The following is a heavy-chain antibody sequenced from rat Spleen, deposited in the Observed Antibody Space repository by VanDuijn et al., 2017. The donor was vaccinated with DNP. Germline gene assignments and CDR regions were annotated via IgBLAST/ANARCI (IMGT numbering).Heavy chain of an antibody. CDR1: GFSFTSYG. CDR2: IWGDGNT. D-gene: IGHD1-4*01. Sequence: QVQMKETGPGLVQTTQTLSVTCTVPGFSFTSYGVHWVRQAPGKGLEWMGMIWGDGNTNYNSALKSRLSISRDTSKSQVFLTMNSLQTDDTAVYYCAELGGAGDYWGQGVLVTVSS. V-gene: IGHV2-77*01. CDR3: AELGGAGDY. J-gene: IGHJ2*01.